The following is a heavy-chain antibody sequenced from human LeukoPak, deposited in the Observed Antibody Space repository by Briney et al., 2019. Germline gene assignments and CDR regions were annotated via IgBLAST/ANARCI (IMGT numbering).Heavy chain of an antibody. CDR3: AKGGYCSSTSCYVGWFDP. CDR2: ISGGGGST. V-gene: IGHV3-23*01. D-gene: IGHD2-2*01. Sequence: GGSLRLSCAASGYTFSSYVMNWVRQAPGKGLEWVSVISGGGGSTYYADSVKGRFTISRDNSKNTLFLQMNSLRAEDTAVYYCAKGGYCSSTSCYVGWFDPWGQGTLVTVSS. J-gene: IGHJ5*02. CDR1: GYTFSSYV.